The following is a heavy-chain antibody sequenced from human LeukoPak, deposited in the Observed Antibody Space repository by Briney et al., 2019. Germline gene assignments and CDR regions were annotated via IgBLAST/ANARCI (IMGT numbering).Heavy chain of an antibody. J-gene: IGHJ4*02. Sequence: SDTLSLTCAVFGGSLSDYYWTWIRQSPGKGLEWIGEINHSGDTKYNPSLKSRVTISVDKSKNQFSLKLNSVTAADTAVYYCARQMTYDSGNSFDYWGQGTPATVSS. D-gene: IGHD3-10*01. CDR3: ARQMTYDSGNSFDY. V-gene: IGHV4-34*01. CDR2: INHSGDT. CDR1: GGSLSDYY.